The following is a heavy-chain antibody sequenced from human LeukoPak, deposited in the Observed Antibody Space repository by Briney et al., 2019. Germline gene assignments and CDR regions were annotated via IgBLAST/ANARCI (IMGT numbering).Heavy chain of an antibody. CDR3: ARGGLSEYGGNDY. D-gene: IGHD4-23*01. CDR2: MNPNSGNT. V-gene: IGHV1-8*01. J-gene: IGHJ4*02. CDR1: GYTFTSYD. Sequence: ASVKVSCKASGYTFTSYDINWVRQATGQGLEWMGWMNPNSGNTGYAQKFQGRVTMTRDTSTSTVYMELSSLRSEETAVYYCARGGLSEYGGNDYWGQGTLVTVSS.